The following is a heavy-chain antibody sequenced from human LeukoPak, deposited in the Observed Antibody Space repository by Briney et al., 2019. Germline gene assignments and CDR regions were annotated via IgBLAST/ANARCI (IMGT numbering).Heavy chain of an antibody. J-gene: IGHJ6*02. CDR3: ARGGGCSSTSCYTRVGYYYYYGMDV. CDR1: GYTFTSYD. D-gene: IGHD2-2*02. Sequence: ASVKVSCKASGYTFTSYDINWVRQATGQGLEWMGWMNPNSGNTGYAHKFQGRVTMTRNTSISTAYMELSSLRSEDTAVYYCARGGGCSSTSCYTRVGYYYYYGMDVWGQGATVTAAS. CDR2: MNPNSGNT. V-gene: IGHV1-8*01.